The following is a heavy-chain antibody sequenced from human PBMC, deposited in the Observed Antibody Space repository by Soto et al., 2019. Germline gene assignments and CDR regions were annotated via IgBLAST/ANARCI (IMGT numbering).Heavy chain of an antibody. Sequence: SETLSLTCTVSGGSISSGGYYWSWIRQPPGKGLEWIGDINHSGSTNYNPSLKSRVTISVDTSKNQFSLKLSSVTAADTAVYYCARGGDIVVVYGMDVWGQGTTVTVSS. CDR3: ARGGDIVVVYGMDV. J-gene: IGHJ6*02. CDR1: GGSISSGGYY. CDR2: INHSGST. D-gene: IGHD2-2*01. V-gene: IGHV4-61*08.